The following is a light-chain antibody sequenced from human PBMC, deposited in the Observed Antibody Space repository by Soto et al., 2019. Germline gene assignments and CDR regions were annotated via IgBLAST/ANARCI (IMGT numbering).Light chain of an antibody. CDR2: EAS. V-gene: IGLV2-14*01. CDR1: SSDVGDYNY. J-gene: IGLJ2*01. Sequence: QSVLTQPASVSGSPGQSITISCTGTSSDVGDYNYVSWYQQHPGKAPKLMIYEASHRPPGISNRFSGSKSDNTASLTISGLQAEDEADYYCSSYTSSSTLVFGGGTKLTVL. CDR3: SSYTSSSTLV.